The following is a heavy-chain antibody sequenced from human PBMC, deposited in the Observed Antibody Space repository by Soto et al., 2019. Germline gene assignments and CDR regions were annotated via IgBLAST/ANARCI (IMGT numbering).Heavy chain of an antibody. J-gene: IGHJ4*02. D-gene: IGHD2-8*02. CDR1: GGSFSGYD. CDR3: ARDKITGLFDY. V-gene: IGHV4-34*01. Sequence: SETLSLTCAIYGGSFSGYDWTWIRQPPGTGLEWIGEINHSGSTNYNPSLKSRVTISVDTSKNQFSLKLTSVTAADTAVYYCARDKITGLFDYWGQGTLVTVSS. CDR2: INHSGST.